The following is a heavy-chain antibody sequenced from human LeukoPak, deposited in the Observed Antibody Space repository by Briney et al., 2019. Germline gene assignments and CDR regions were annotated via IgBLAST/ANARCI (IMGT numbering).Heavy chain of an antibody. CDR2: IKSDGKIT. V-gene: IGHV3-74*01. J-gene: IGHJ4*02. CDR3: AKAELEYCSGARCYCFDY. Sequence: QPGGSLRVSCAASGFTFNNYWMHWVRQAPGKGLVWVSRIKSDGKITTYADSVKGRFTISRDNSKNMLYLQMNSLRADDTAVYYCAKAELEYCSGARCYCFDYWGRGTLVTVSS. CDR1: GFTFNNYW. D-gene: IGHD2-15*01.